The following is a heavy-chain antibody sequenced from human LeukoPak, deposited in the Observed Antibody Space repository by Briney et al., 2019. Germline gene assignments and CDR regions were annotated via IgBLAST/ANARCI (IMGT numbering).Heavy chain of an antibody. Sequence: GGSLRLSCAASGFTFSSYGMNWVRQPPGKGLEWVAVIWYDGSNKYYADSVKGRFTISRDNSKNTLYLQMNSLRAEDTAVYYCARDGAVAGTGGLDNWGQGTLVTVPS. CDR2: IWYDGSNK. J-gene: IGHJ4*02. V-gene: IGHV3-33*01. CDR3: ARDGAVAGTGGLDN. CDR1: GFTFSSYG. D-gene: IGHD6-19*01.